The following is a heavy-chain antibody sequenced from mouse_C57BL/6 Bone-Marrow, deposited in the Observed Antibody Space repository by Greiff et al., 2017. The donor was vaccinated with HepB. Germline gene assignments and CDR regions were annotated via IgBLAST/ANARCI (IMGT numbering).Heavy chain of an antibody. CDR3: ARSYPAWFAY. V-gene: IGHV1-69*01. Sequence: VQLQQSGAELVMPGASVKLSCKASGYTFTSYWMHWVKQRPGQGLEWIGEIDPSDSYTNYNQKFKGKSTLTVDKSSSTAYMQLSSLTSEDSAVYYCARSYPAWFAYWGQGTLVTVSA. CDR2: IDPSDSYT. D-gene: IGHD2-10*01. J-gene: IGHJ3*01. CDR1: GYTFTSYW.